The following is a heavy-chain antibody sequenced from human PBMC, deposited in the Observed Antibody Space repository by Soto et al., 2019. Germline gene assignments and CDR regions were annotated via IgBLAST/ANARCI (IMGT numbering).Heavy chain of an antibody. D-gene: IGHD6-19*01. CDR2: INAGNGNT. CDR3: AKAVAVPADFDY. V-gene: IGHV1-3*05. CDR1: GYTFTGYA. Sequence: QVQLVQSGAEERKPGASVKVSCKASGYTFTGYAMTWVRQAPGQRLEWMGWINAGNGNTKYSQKFQGRVTITRDTSASPAYMELSSLRSEDTAVFYCAKAVAVPADFDYWGQGTLVTVSS. J-gene: IGHJ4*02.